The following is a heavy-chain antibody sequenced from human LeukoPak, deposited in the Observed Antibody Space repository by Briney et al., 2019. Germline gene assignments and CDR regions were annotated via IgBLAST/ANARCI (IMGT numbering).Heavy chain of an antibody. Sequence: GGSLRLSCAASGFTFNRHAMSWVRRAPGQGLEWVSAASATGGITYYTDSVKGRFTISRDNSKNTLYLQMNSLRAEDTAVYYCATYSGAYCSSTSCYRKSYYFDYWAREPWSPSPQ. CDR3: ATYSGAYCSSTSCYRKSYYFDY. D-gene: IGHD2-2*01. CDR1: GFTFNRHA. V-gene: IGHV3-23*01. J-gene: IGHJ4*02. CDR2: ASATGGIT.